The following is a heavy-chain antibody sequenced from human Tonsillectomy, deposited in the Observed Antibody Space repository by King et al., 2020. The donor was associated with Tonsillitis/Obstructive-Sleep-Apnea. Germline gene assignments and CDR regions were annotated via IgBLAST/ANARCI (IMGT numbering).Heavy chain of an antibody. D-gene: IGHD3-10*01. Sequence: ELLVQSGGGVVQPGRSLRLSCAASGFTFSSYAMHWVRQAPGKGLEWVALISYDGSYKYYADSVKGRFTIFRDNSKNTLYLQMNSLRSEDTAVYYCASPLREFYYDSGSAFDYWGQGTLVTVSS. CDR2: ISYDGSYK. CDR3: ASPLREFYYDSGSAFDY. J-gene: IGHJ4*02. V-gene: IGHV3-30*04. CDR1: GFTFSSYA.